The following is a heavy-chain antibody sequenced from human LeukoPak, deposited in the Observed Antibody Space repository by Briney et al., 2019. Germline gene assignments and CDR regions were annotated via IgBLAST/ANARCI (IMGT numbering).Heavy chain of an antibody. CDR2: IYYSGST. D-gene: IGHD3-16*01. J-gene: IGHJ5*02. CDR1: GGSISSYY. V-gene: IGHV4-59*01. Sequence: KPSETLSLTCTVSGGSISSYYWSWIRQPPGKGLEWIGYIYYSGSTNYNPSLKSRVTISVDTSKNQFSLKLSSVTAADTAVYYCARRSSGPVFGFDPWGQGTLVTVSS. CDR3: ARRSSGPVFGFDP.